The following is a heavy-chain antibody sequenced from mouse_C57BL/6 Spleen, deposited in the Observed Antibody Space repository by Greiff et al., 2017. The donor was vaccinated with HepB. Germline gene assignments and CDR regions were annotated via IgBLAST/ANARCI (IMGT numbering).Heavy chain of an antibody. Sequence: EVQLQESGGGLVKPGGSLKLSCAASGFTFSSYAMSWVRQTPEKRLEWVATISDGGSYTYYPDNVKGRFTISRDNAKNNLYLQMSHLKSEDTAMYYCARLGSSKVDYWGQGTTLTVSS. J-gene: IGHJ2*01. CDR3: ARLGSSKVDY. CDR1: GFTFSSYA. V-gene: IGHV5-4*01. D-gene: IGHD1-1*01. CDR2: ISDGGSYT.